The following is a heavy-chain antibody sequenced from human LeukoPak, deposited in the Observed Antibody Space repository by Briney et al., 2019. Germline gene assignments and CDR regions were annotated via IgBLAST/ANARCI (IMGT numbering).Heavy chain of an antibody. CDR2: ISAYNGNT. J-gene: IGHJ6*02. V-gene: IGHV1-18*01. D-gene: IGHD6-13*01. Sequence: ASVKVSCKASGYTFTSYGISWVRQAPGQGLEWMGWISAYNGNTYYAQKLQGRVTMTTDTSTSTAYMELRSLRSDDTAVYYCARDFIAAAGPPNYYYGMDVWGQGTTVTVSS. CDR3: ARDFIAAAGPPNYYYGMDV. CDR1: GYTFTSYG.